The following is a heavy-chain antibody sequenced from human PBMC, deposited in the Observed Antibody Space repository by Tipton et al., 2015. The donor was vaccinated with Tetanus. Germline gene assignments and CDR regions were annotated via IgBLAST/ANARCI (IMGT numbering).Heavy chain of an antibody. CDR3: SSSPGNHYLAFFDY. CDR1: GDSINSGDYY. V-gene: IGHV4-30-4*01. J-gene: IGHJ4*02. D-gene: IGHD2/OR15-2a*01. Sequence: LRLSCSVSGDSINSGDYYWSWIRQPPGKGLEWIGHIYYSGSTYYNPSLKSRVTISIDTSKNQFSLRLSSVTAADTAVYYCSSSPGNHYLAFFDYWGRGTLVTVSS. CDR2: IYYSGST.